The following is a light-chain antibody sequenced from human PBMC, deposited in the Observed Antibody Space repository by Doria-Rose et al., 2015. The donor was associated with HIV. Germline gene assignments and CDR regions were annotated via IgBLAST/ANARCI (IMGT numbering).Light chain of an antibody. CDR2: GNT. V-gene: IGLV1-40*01. CDR1: SSNIGAGFD. J-gene: IGLJ1*01. Sequence: QSVVTQPPSVSGAPRQRVAISCTGSSSNIGAGFDVNWYQQFPGTAPKLLIHGNTNRPSGVPDRFSGSKSGTSAFLAISGLRAEDEADYYCQSYDSRLSVYVFGTGTKVTVL. CDR3: QSYDSRLSVYV.